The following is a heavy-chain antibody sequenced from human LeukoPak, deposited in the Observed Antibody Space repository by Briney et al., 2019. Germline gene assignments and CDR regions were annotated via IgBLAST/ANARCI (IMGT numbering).Heavy chain of an antibody. CDR2: INPNSGGT. CDR1: GYTFTGYY. V-gene: IGHV1-2*02. J-gene: IGHJ3*02. Sequence: ASVKVSCKASGYTFTGYYMHWVRQAPGQGLEWMGWINPNSGGTNYAQKFQGRVTMTRDTSISTAYMELSRLRSDDTAVYYCARGNYYGSESYTAFDIWGQGTMVTVSS. D-gene: IGHD3-10*01. CDR3: ARGNYYGSESYTAFDI.